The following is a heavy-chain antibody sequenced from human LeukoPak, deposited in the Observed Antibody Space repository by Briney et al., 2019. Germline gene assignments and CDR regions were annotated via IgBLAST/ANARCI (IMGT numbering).Heavy chain of an antibody. V-gene: IGHV1-18*01. Sequence: ASVKVSCKASGYTFTSYGISWVRQAPGQGLEWMGWISAYNGNTNYAQKLQGRVTMTTDTSTSTAYMELRSLRSDDTAVYYCARIHADYGDYEELDYRGQGTLVTVSS. CDR1: GYTFTSYG. J-gene: IGHJ4*02. CDR2: ISAYNGNT. D-gene: IGHD4-17*01. CDR3: ARIHADYGDYEELDY.